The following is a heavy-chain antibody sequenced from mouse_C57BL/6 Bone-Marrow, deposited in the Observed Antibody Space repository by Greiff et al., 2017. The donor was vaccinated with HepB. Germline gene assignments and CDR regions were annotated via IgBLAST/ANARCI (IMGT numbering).Heavy chain of an antibody. J-gene: IGHJ4*01. CDR1: GYTFTSYW. V-gene: IGHV1-50*01. CDR3: ARGPPIYYYGSSYKMDY. Sequence: QVQLQQPGAELVKPGASVKLSCKASGYTFTSYWMQWVKQRPGQGLEWIGEIDPSDSYTNYNQKFKGKATLTVDTSSSTAYMQLSSLTSEDSAVYYCARGPPIYYYGSSYKMDYWGQGTSVTVSS. CDR2: IDPSDSYT. D-gene: IGHD1-1*01.